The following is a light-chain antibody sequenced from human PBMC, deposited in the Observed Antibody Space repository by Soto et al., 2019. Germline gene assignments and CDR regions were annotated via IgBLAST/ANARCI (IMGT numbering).Light chain of an antibody. Sequence: GDRVTIACRASQSISSWLAWYQQRPGKAPKLLIYEASSLESGVPARFSGSGSGTEFTLTISSLQPDDVATYYCQQYNSYPRTFGQGTKVDIK. CDR2: EAS. CDR3: QQYNSYPRT. J-gene: IGKJ1*01. CDR1: QSISSW. V-gene: IGKV1-5*01.